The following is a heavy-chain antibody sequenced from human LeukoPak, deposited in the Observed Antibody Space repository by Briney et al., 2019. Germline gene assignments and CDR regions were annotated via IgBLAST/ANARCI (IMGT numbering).Heavy chain of an antibody. CDR2: IDPSDSYT. CDR1: GYSFASYW. D-gene: IGHD3-10*01. V-gene: IGHV5-10-1*01. CDR3: ARQDGSGTYYFDY. J-gene: IGHJ4*02. Sequence: GESLKISCKVSGYSFASYWINWLRQMPGKGLEWMGMIDPSDSYTNYSPSFQGHVTISADKSITTAYLQWSSLKASDTAMYYCARQDGSGTYYFDYWGQGTLVTVSS.